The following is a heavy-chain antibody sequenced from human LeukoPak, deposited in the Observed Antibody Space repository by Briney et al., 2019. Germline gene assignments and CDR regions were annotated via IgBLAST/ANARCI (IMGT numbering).Heavy chain of an antibody. CDR2: IYYSGST. CDR1: GGSISSYY. D-gene: IGHD5-24*01. J-gene: IGHJ4*02. CDR3: ARLRGYNYYFDY. Sequence: SETLSLTCTVSGGSISSYYWGWIRQPPGKGLEWIGSIYYSGSTYYNPSLKSRVTISVDTSKNQFSLKLSSVTAADTAVYYCARLRGYNYYFDYWGQGTLVTVSS. V-gene: IGHV4-39*01.